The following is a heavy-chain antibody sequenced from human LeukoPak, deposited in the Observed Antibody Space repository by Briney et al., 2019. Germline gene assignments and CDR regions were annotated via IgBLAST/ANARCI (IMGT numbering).Heavy chain of an antibody. Sequence: GGSLRLSCAVSGFTVSSNSMSWVRQAPGKGLEWVSILYSGGGTDYADSVKGRFTISRDNSKNTLYLGMNSLRVEDTAVYYCARDQVPFDYWGHGTLVTVSS. J-gene: IGHJ4*01. CDR3: ARDQVPFDY. CDR2: LYSGGGT. CDR1: GFTVSSNS. V-gene: IGHV3-53*01.